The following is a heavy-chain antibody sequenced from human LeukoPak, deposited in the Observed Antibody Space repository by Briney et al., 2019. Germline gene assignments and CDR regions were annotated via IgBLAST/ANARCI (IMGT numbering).Heavy chain of an antibody. V-gene: IGHV4-59*06. CDR3: ARSTESDYGDYERYFDL. J-gene: IGHJ2*01. CDR1: GGSISSYY. D-gene: IGHD4-17*01. Sequence: PSETPSLTCTVTGGSISSYYWSWIRQHPGKGLEWIGYIYYSGSTYYNPSLKSRVTISVDTSKNQFSLKLSSVTAADTAVYYCARSTESDYGDYERYFDLWGRGTLVTVSS. CDR2: IYYSGST.